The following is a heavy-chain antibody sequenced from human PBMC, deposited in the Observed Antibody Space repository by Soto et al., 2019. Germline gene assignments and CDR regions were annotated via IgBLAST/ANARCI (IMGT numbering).Heavy chain of an antibody. CDR1: GGPISSGDYY. Sequence: SLTFTISGGPISSGDYYWSWIRQPPGKGLEWIGYIYYSGSTYYNPSLKSRVTISVDTSKNQFSLKLSSVTAADTAVYYCARETGGLVSGVVIIPPIHYWGQGTLVTVSS. J-gene: IGHJ4*02. CDR2: IYYSGST. V-gene: IGHV4-30-4*01. CDR3: ARETGGLVSGVVIIPPIHY. D-gene: IGHD3-3*01.